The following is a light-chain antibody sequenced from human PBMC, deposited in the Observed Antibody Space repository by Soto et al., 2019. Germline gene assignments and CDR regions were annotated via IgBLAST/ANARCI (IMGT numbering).Light chain of an antibody. CDR1: QGMSNY. Sequence: DIQMTQSPSSLYASVGDRVTITCRASQGMSNYLAWYQQKPGKVPKLLIYAASTLQSGVPSRFSGSGSGTDFTLHISSQQPEDVATYYCQKYNSAQFAFGPGTKVDIK. J-gene: IGKJ3*01. V-gene: IGKV1-27*01. CDR2: AAS. CDR3: QKYNSAQFA.